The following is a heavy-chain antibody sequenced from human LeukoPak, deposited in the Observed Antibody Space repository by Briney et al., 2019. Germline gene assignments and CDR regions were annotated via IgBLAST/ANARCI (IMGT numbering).Heavy chain of an antibody. CDR3: ARGPSAMWLDY. J-gene: IGHJ4*02. V-gene: IGHV4-39*01. D-gene: IGHD2-21*01. CDR2: IYYSGST. Sequence: SETLSLTCTVSGGSISSSSYYWGWIRQPPGKGLEWIGSIYYSGSTYYNPSLKSRVTISVDTSKNQFSLKLSSVTAADTAVYYCARGPSAMWLDYWGQGTLVTVSS. CDR1: GGSISSSSYY.